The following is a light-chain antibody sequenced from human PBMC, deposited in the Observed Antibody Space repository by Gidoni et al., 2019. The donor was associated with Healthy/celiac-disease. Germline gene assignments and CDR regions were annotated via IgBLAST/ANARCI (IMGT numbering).Light chain of an antibody. Sequence: DIQMTQVPSTLSASVGDRVTITCRASQSISSWLDWYQQKPEKAPKLLSYDASSLESGVPSRFSGSGSGTEFTLTISSLQPDDFATYYFQQYNSYSTFGQGTKLEIK. CDR3: QQYNSYST. J-gene: IGKJ2*01. V-gene: IGKV1-5*01. CDR2: DAS. CDR1: QSISSW.